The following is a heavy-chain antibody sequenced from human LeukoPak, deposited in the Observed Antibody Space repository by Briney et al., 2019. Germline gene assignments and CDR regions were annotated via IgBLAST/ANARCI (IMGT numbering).Heavy chain of an antibody. J-gene: IGHJ4*02. V-gene: IGHV3-23*01. Sequence: GGSLRLSCTASGFTFSNYAMSWVRQAPGKGLEWVSLISSGSGGSTYYADSVKGRFTISRDNSKNTLYLQMNSLRAEDTAVYYCAKGRSGWDTFDYWGQGTLVTVSS. CDR3: AKGRSGWDTFDY. CDR1: GFTFSNYA. D-gene: IGHD6-19*01. CDR2: ISSGSGGST.